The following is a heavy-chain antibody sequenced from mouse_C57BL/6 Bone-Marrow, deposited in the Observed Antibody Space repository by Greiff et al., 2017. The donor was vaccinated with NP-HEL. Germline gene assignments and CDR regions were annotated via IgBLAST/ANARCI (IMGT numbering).Heavy chain of an antibody. J-gene: IGHJ4*01. V-gene: IGHV14-2*01. CDR3: ARSGTTVRVLYYAMDY. CDR1: GFNIKDYY. CDR2: IDPEDGET. D-gene: IGHD1-1*01. Sequence: EVQLVESGAELVKPGASVKLSCTASGFNIKDYYMHWVKQRTEQGLEWIGRIDPEDGETKYAPKFQGKATITADTSSNTAYLQLSSLTSEDTAVYYCARSGTTVRVLYYAMDYWGQGTSVTVSS.